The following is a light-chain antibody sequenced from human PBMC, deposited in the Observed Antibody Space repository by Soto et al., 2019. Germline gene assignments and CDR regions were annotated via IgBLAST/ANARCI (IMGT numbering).Light chain of an antibody. V-gene: IGKV1-39*01. J-gene: IGKJ3*01. Sequence: DIQMTQSPSSLSASVGDRVSITCRASQSISSYVNWYQHKPGKAPRLLIFAASSLQSGVPSRFSGSGSGTEFTLTINSLQADDFATYYCQESYRTPFTFGPGTKVDLK. CDR2: AAS. CDR3: QESYRTPFT. CDR1: QSISSY.